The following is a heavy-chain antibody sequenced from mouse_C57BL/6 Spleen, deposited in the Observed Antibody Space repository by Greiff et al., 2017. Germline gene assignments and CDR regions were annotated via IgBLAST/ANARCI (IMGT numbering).Heavy chain of an antibody. CDR1: GYTFTSYW. V-gene: IGHV1-69*01. Sequence: QVQLKQPGAELVMPGASVKLSCKASGYTFTSYWMHWVKQRPGQGLEWIGEIDPSDSYTNYNQKFKGKSTLTVDKSSSTAYMQLSSLTSEDSAVYYCARGSVITTVVGGYAMDYWGQGTSVTVSS. CDR2: IDPSDSYT. J-gene: IGHJ4*01. CDR3: ARGSVITTVVGGYAMDY. D-gene: IGHD1-1*01.